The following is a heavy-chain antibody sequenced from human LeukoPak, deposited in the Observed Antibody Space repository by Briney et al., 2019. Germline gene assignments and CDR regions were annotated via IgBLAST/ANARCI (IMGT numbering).Heavy chain of an antibody. CDR3: ARVDCSSTSCYLLLGWYFQH. CDR1: GYTFTGYY. J-gene: IGHJ1*01. D-gene: IGHD2-2*01. V-gene: IGHV1-18*04. CDR2: ISAYNGNT. Sequence: GASVKVSCKASGYTFTGYYMHWVRQAPGQGLEWMGWISAYNGNTNYAQKLQGRVTMTTDTSTSTAYMELRSLRSDDTAVYYCARVDCSSTSCYLLLGWYFQHWGQGTLVTVSS.